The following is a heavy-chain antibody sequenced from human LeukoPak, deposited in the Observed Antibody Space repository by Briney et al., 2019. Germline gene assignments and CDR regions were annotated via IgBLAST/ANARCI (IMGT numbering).Heavy chain of an antibody. J-gene: IGHJ2*01. Sequence: GGSLRLSCAASGLSLSSNNMHWVRQPPRGGLEWLSYISAGSDTVFSADSVRGRFSISRDNARELLFLQMNSLRVDDTAVYYCTRDLGLRRMIWGRGTLVIVPS. CDR3: TRDLGLRRMI. V-gene: IGHV3-48*04. CDR1: GLSLSSNN. CDR2: ISAGSDTV.